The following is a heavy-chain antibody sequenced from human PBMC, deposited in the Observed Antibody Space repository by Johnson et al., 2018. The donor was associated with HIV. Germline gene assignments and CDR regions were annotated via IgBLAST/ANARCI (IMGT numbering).Heavy chain of an antibody. Sequence: EVQLVESGGGLVQPGGSLRLSCEASGFTVSINYMNWVRQAPGKGLEWVSVIYSGGSTYYADSVQGRFTISRDSSKNTRYLQMNSLRAEDTAVYYWARAVARGQWLANGYIWGQGTMVTVS. V-gene: IGHV3-66*01. CDR1: GFTVSINY. CDR3: ARAVARGQWLANGYI. D-gene: IGHD6-19*01. CDR2: IYSGGST. J-gene: IGHJ3*02.